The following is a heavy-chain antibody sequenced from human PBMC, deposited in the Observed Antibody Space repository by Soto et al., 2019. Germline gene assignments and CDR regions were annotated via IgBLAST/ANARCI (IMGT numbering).Heavy chain of an antibody. D-gene: IGHD3-22*01. Sequence: EAQLVESGGGLVQPGGSLRLSCAASGLTLGSYEMMWVRQAPGKGLEWVSYISTSGTTTYYADSVRGRFTISRDNAKNSLDLQMRSLRAEDTAVYYCLTSLSGYPSNYWGQGALVTVSS. CDR1: GLTLGSYE. CDR3: LTSLSGYPSNY. CDR2: ISTSGTTT. V-gene: IGHV3-48*03. J-gene: IGHJ4*02.